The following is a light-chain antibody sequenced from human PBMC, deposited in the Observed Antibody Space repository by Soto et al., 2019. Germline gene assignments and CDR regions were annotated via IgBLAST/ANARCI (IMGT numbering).Light chain of an antibody. CDR1: QSVSSN. Sequence: EIVMTQSPATLSVSPGERATLSCGASQSVSSNLAWYQQKPGQAPRLLIYGASTRATGIPARFSGSGSGTEFTLTISSLQSEDFAVYYCQQYNNWPSWTFGQGTKVEIK. CDR3: QQYNNWPSWT. J-gene: IGKJ1*01. CDR2: GAS. V-gene: IGKV3-15*01.